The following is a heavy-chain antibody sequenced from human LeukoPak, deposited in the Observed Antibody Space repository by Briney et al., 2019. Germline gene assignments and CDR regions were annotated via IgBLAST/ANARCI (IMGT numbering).Heavy chain of an antibody. J-gene: IGHJ3*02. D-gene: IGHD3-10*01. Sequence: SETLSLTCAVYGGSFSGYYWSWIRQHPGKGLEWIGEINHSGSTNYNPSLKSRVTISVDTSKNQFSLKLSSVTAADTAVYYCARVGYYYGSGSYSSDAFDIWGQGTMVTVSS. V-gene: IGHV4-34*01. CDR3: ARVGYYYGSGSYSSDAFDI. CDR1: GGSFSGYY. CDR2: INHSGST.